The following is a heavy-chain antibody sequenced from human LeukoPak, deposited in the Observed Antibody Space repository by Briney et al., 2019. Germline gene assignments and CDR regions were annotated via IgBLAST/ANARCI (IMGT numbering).Heavy chain of an antibody. Sequence: GGSLRLSCATSGFALSRYGMHWVRQAPGKGLEWVAFIVYDGSNKYYADSVKGRFTISRDNSKNTLYLQMNSLRVEDAAVYYCAKEYYYGSGSPYYFDYWGQGILVTVSS. V-gene: IGHV3-30*02. CDR3: AKEYYYGSGSPYYFDY. CDR2: IVYDGSNK. D-gene: IGHD3-10*01. J-gene: IGHJ4*02. CDR1: GFALSRYG.